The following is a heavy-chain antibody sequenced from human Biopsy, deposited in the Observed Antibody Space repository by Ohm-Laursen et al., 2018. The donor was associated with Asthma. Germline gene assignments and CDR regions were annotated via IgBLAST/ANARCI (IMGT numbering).Heavy chain of an antibody. V-gene: IGHV4-34*01. D-gene: IGHD3-3*01. J-gene: IGHJ5*02. CDR1: GGSFSAYY. CDR3: ARAASTTVFWSGYSHNWFDP. CDR2: ISHSGST. Sequence: SDTLSLTCAVYGGSFSAYYWSWIRQPPGKGLEWIAEISHSGSTNYNPSPKSRVTMSVDTSKNQLFLNLSSVTAADTAVYYCARAASTTVFWSGYSHNWFDPWGQGTLVTVSS.